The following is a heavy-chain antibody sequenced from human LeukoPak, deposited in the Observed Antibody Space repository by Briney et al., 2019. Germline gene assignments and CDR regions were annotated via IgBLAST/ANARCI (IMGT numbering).Heavy chain of an antibody. CDR3: AKVGCSSTSCYIPSF. CDR2: ISGSGGST. J-gene: IGHJ3*01. Sequence: GGSLRLSCAASGFTFSSYAMSWVRQAPGKGLEGVSAISGSGGSTYYADSVKGRFTISRDNSKNTLYLQMNSLRAEDTAVYYCAKVGCSSTSCYIPSFWGQGTMVTVSS. CDR1: GFTFSSYA. V-gene: IGHV3-23*01. D-gene: IGHD2-2*02.